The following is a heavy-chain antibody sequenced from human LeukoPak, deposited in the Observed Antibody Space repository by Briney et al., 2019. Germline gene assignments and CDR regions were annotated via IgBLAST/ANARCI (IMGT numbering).Heavy chain of an antibody. D-gene: IGHD6-13*01. CDR1: GFPFSSYA. V-gene: IGHV3-23*01. CDR2: ISCNGGSR. J-gene: IGHJ4*02. CDR3: AILPGYSSGWYEVYY. Sequence: GGSLRLSCAASGFPFSSYAMSWVRRAPGKGLEWVSGISCNGGSRYYADSVRDRFPIPRHNSRNTLYLQINSPRADDTAVYYCAILPGYSSGWYEVYYWGQGTLVPVTS.